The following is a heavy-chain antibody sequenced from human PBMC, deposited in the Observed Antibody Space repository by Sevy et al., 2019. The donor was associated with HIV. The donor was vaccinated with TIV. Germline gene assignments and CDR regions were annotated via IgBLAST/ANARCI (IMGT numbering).Heavy chain of an antibody. Sequence: GGSLRLSCAASAFAFSDHYVDWVRQAPGKGLEWVGRIRNRPNRYTTEYAASVEGRFTISRDDSRHSLYLQMNSLKTEDSAVYYCVRGPNCGVGGCQQISPYCLDVWGKGATVTVSS. CDR3: VRGPNCGVGGCQQISPYCLDV. CDR1: AFAFSDHY. J-gene: IGHJ6*03. D-gene: IGHD2-21*01. CDR2: IRNRPNRYTT. V-gene: IGHV3-72*01.